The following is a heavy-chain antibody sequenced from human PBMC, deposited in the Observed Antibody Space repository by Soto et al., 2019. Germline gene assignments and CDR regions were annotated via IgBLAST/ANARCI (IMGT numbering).Heavy chain of an antibody. D-gene: IGHD1-26*01. J-gene: IGHJ6*02. Sequence: PSETLSLTCTVAGGSISGYYWSWIRQPPGKGLEWIGDIYHSGSTNYNASLKSRVTISVDTSKNQFSLKLTSLTAADTAVYYCARDTSYSGSYEGAFYYYYYGMDVWGQGTTVTVSS. CDR3: ARDTSYSGSYEGAFYYYYYGMDV. CDR2: IYHSGST. CDR1: GGSISGYY. V-gene: IGHV4-59*01.